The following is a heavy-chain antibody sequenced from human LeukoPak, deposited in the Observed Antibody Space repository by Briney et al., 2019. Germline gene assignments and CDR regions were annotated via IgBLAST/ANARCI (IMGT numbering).Heavy chain of an antibody. CDR3: ARKLVGAFDI. CDR2: INHSGST. D-gene: IGHD2-15*01. CDR1: GGSFSGYY. V-gene: IGHV4-34*01. J-gene: IGHJ3*02. Sequence: PSETLSLTCAVYGGSFSGYYWSWLRQPPGKGLEWIGEINHSGSTNYNPSLKSRVTISVDTSKNQFSLRLSSVTAADTAVYHCARKLVGAFDIWGQGTMVTVSS.